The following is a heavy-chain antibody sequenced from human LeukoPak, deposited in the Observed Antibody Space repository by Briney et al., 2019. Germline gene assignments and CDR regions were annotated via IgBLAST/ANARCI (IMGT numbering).Heavy chain of an antibody. CDR3: ARHYCSGGNCYYFDR. CDR2: IYYRGTS. Sequence: PSETLSLTCTVSGGSISGYYWSWIRQPPGQGLEWIGFIYYRGTSKYNPSLMSRVTMSVDTSKNQVSLKLSSVTAADTAVYYCARHYCSGGNCYYFDRWGQGTLVTVSS. J-gene: IGHJ4*02. V-gene: IGHV4-59*08. D-gene: IGHD2-15*01. CDR1: GGSISGYY.